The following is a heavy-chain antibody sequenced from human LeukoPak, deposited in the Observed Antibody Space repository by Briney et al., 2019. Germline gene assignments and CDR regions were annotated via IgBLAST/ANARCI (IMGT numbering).Heavy chain of an antibody. D-gene: IGHD6-6*01. CDR2: IWYDGSNK. CDR1: GFTFRSYG. CDR3: ARESSSGGFDV. J-gene: IGHJ3*01. Sequence: PGGSLRLSCAASGFTFRSYGMHWVRQAPGKGLEWVAIIWYDGSNKYYADSVKGRFTISRDNSKNTLSLQMNGLRAEDTAVYYCARESSSGGFDVWGQGTMVIVSS. V-gene: IGHV3-33*01.